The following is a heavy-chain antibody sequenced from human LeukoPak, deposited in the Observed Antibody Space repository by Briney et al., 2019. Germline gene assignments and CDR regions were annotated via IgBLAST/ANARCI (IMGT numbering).Heavy chain of an antibody. Sequence: ASVKVSCKVSGYTLTELSMHWVRQAPGKGLVWMGGFDPEDGETIYAQKSQGRVTMTEDTSTDTAYMELSSLRSEDTAVYYCARDVRGGYSYGYYFDYWGQGTLVTVSS. J-gene: IGHJ4*02. V-gene: IGHV1-24*01. D-gene: IGHD5-18*01. CDR2: FDPEDGET. CDR1: GYTLTELS. CDR3: ARDVRGGYSYGYYFDY.